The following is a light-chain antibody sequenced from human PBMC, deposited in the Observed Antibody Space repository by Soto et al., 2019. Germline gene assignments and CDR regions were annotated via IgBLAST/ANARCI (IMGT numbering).Light chain of an antibody. CDR1: QSVSSN. Sequence: EIVMTQSPATLSVSPGERATLSCRASQSVSSNLAWYQQKPGQAPRLLIYGASTRATGIPARFSGSGSGTEFTLTISGLQAEDVAVYYCQQYYGTLTWTFGQGTKVEI. J-gene: IGKJ1*01. CDR3: QQYYGTLTWT. V-gene: IGKV3-15*01. CDR2: GAS.